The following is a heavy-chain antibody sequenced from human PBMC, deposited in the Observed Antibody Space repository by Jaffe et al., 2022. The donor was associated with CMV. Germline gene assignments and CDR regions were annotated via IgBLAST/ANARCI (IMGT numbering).Heavy chain of an antibody. Sequence: QVQLQQWGAGLLKPSETLSLTCAVYGGSFSGYYWSWIRQPPGKGLEWIGEINHSGSTNYNPSLKSRVTISVDTSKNQFSLKLSSVTAADTAVYYCARRRSGYRRTIRYYYYGMDVWGQGTTVTVSS. J-gene: IGHJ6*02. D-gene: IGHD3-22*01. CDR1: GGSFSGYY. CDR2: INHSGST. CDR3: ARRRSGYRRTIRYYYYGMDV. V-gene: IGHV4-34*01.